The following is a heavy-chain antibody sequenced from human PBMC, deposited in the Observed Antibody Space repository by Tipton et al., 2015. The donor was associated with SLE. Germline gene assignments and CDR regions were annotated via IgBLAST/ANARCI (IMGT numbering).Heavy chain of an antibody. CDR2: INHSGST. CDR1: GGSFSGYY. D-gene: IGHD6-19*01. CDR3: ARSMRVGSEDY. V-gene: IGHV4-34*01. J-gene: IGHJ4*02. Sequence: GLVKPSETLSLTCAVYGGSFSGYYWSWIRQPPGKGLEWIGEINHSGSTNYNPSLKSRVTISVDTSKNQFSLKLSAVTAADTAVYYCARSMRVGSEDYWGQGTLVTVSS.